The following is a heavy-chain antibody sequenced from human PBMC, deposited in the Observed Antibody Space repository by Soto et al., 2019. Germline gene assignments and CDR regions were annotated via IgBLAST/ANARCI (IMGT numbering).Heavy chain of an antibody. D-gene: IGHD5-12*01. Sequence: EVHLVESGGGLVQPGGSLRLSCAATGFSFSVSYMTWVRQAPGKGLEWVATIKEDGSEKYYADSVRGRFTISKDNAERSLWLQMSSLRAEDTAVYYCASLGSWDYGGYVGSDYWGQGTLVTFSS. CDR1: GFSFSVSY. CDR2: IKEDGSEK. J-gene: IGHJ4*02. V-gene: IGHV3-7*05. CDR3: ASLGSWDYGGYVGSDY.